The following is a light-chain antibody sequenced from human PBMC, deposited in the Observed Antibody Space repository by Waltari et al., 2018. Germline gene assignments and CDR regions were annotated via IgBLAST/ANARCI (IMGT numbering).Light chain of an antibody. V-gene: IGLV2-23*02. CDR3: CSYAGRNIWV. CDR2: EVI. CDR1: SSDVGFYNL. Sequence: QSALTQPASVSGSPGQSITISCTGTSSDVGFYNLVSWSQQHQDKAPKLLVYEVIERPSGVSNRFSASKSGNTASLTISGLQAEDEAEYYCCSYAGRNIWVFGGGTKLTVL. J-gene: IGLJ3*02.